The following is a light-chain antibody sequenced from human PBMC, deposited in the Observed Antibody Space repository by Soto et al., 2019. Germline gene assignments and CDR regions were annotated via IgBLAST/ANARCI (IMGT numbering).Light chain of an antibody. CDR1: QTVIRN. V-gene: IGKV3-15*01. Sequence: EIVMPQSHATLSVSPGERATLSCRARQTVIRNLAWYQQKPGQTPRLLRFGAATRATGIPARFSGSGAGAEVTLTVISRQPEDVAVSYCQQYAVCPPQTFGQGTKVDIK. CDR3: QQYAVCPPQT. CDR2: GAA. J-gene: IGKJ1*01.